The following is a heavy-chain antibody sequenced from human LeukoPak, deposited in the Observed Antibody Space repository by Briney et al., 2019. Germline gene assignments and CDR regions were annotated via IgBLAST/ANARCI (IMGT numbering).Heavy chain of an antibody. CDR1: GGSFSGYY. J-gene: IGHJ1*01. Sequence: SETLSLTCAVYGGSFSGYYWSWIRQPLGKGLEWIGEINHSGSTNYNPSLKSRVTISVDTSKNQFSLKLSSVTAADTAVYYCARVGDSSGYYYGITEYFQHWGQGTLVTVSS. D-gene: IGHD3-22*01. V-gene: IGHV4-34*01. CDR2: INHSGST. CDR3: ARVGDSSGYYYGITEYFQH.